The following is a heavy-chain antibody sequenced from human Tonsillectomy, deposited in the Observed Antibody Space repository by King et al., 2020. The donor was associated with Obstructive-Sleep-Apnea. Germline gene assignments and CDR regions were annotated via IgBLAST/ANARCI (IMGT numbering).Heavy chain of an antibody. Sequence: VQLVESGGGVVQPGGSLRLSCTVSGFTFSSYAIHWVRQAPGKGLEWVAVTSYDGSISYYSDSVKGRFTISRDNSKNTLSLEMISLRPEDTAVYYCARDHCSTPNCYGDYFNYGMDVWGQGTAVTVSS. J-gene: IGHJ6*02. CDR2: TSYDGSIS. CDR1: GFTFSSYA. CDR3: ARDHCSTPNCYGDYFNYGMDV. D-gene: IGHD2-2*01. V-gene: IGHV3-30*04.